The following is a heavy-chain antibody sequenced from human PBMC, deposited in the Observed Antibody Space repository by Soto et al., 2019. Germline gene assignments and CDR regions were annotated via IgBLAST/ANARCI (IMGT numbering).Heavy chain of an antibody. CDR1: GGSFTSNNW. CDR3: ASRDPGTSVDY. D-gene: IGHD1-7*01. CDR2: IYRTGST. V-gene: IGHV4-4*02. J-gene: IGHJ4*02. Sequence: LSLTFAVSGGSFTSNNWWTWVRQPPGQGLEWIGEIYRTGSTNYNPSLKSRVTISLDKSENQFSLKVTSLTAADTAVYYCASRDPGTSVDYWGQGTLVTVSS.